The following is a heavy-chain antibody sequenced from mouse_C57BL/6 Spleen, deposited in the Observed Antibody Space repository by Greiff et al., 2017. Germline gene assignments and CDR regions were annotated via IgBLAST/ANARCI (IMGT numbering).Heavy chain of an antibody. J-gene: IGHJ4*01. CDR3: ARGRPYYYGMMDY. V-gene: IGHV1-78*01. Sequence: VKLVESDAELVKPGASVKISCKVSGYTFTDHTIHWMKQRPEQGLEWIGYIYPRDGSTKYNEKFKGKATLTADKSSSTAYMQLNSLTSEDSAVYFCARGRPYYYGMMDYWGQGTSVTVSS. CDR1: GYTFTDHT. D-gene: IGHD1-1*01. CDR2: IYPRDGST.